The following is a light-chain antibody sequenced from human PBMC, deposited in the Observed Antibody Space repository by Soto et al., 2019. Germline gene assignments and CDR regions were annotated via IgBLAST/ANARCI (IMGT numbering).Light chain of an antibody. Sequence: EIVMTQSPATLSVSPGERATLSCRASQSISSNLAWYQQKPGQAPSLLMYGASTRATGIPARFSGSLSGTEFTLTISSLQSEDFAVYSCQQYNNWPPLTFGGGTKVEIK. J-gene: IGKJ4*01. CDR2: GAS. CDR3: QQYNNWPPLT. V-gene: IGKV3-15*01. CDR1: QSISSN.